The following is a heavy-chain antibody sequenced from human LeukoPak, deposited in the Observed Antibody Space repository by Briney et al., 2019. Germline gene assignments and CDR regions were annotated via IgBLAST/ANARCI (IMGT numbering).Heavy chain of an antibody. CDR1: GVPFITYA. J-gene: IGHJ5*02. CDR2: ISGSADKT. V-gene: IGHV3-23*01. D-gene: IGHD4-11*01. CDR3: ARGGDYCSYYRSNWFDP. Sequence: GSLRLSCAGSGVPFITYAMSWVRQAPGKGLEWVATISGSADKTYYAASVKGRFTISRDNSNNTLYLQMNSMSAEGTAVYYCARGGDYCSYYRSNWFDPWGQGTLVSVSS.